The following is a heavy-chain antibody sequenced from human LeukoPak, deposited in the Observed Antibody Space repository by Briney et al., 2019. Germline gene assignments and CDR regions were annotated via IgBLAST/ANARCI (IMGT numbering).Heavy chain of an antibody. CDR3: AREGGGGYRYDSSGYSY. J-gene: IGHJ4*02. CDR1: GGSISSGSYY. V-gene: IGHV4-61*02. D-gene: IGHD3-22*01. CDR2: IYTSGST. Sequence: SETLSLTCTVSGGSISSGSYYWSWIRQPAGKGLEWIGRIYTSGSTNYNPSLKSRVTISVDTSKNQFSLKLSSVTAADTAVYYCAREGGGGYRYDSSGYSYWGQGTLVTVSS.